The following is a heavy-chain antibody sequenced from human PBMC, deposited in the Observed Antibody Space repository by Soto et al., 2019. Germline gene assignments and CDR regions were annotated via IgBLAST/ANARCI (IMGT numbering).Heavy chain of an antibody. Sequence: EVQLLESGGGLVQPGGSLRLSCAASGFTFANYAMSWVRQAPGKGLEWVSAISGSGGSIYYADSVKGRCTISKDNSRNTLYLQMNSLRAEDTAVYYCAKAPGWLVPFDYWGQGTLVTVSA. V-gene: IGHV3-23*01. CDR1: GFTFANYA. D-gene: IGHD6-19*01. CDR3: AKAPGWLVPFDY. J-gene: IGHJ4*02. CDR2: ISGSGGSI.